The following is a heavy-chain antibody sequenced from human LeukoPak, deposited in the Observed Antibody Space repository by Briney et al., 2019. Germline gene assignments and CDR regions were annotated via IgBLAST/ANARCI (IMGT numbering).Heavy chain of an antibody. CDR2: IIPIFGTA. CDR3: ARGRGVGATFFDY. CDR1: GGTFSSYA. Sequence: ASVKVSCKASGGTFSSYAMSWVRQAPGRGLEWMGGIIPIFGTANYAQKFQGRVTITTDESTSTAYMELSSLRSEDTAVYYCARGRGVGATFFDYWGQGTLVTVSS. V-gene: IGHV1-69*05. D-gene: IGHD1-26*01. J-gene: IGHJ4*02.